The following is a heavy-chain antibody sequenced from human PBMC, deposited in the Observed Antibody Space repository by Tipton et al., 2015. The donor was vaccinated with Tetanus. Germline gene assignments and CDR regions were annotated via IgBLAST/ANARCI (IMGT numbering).Heavy chain of an antibody. V-gene: IGHV3-30*04. CDR2: ISSDGKKE. J-gene: IGHJ4*02. CDR1: GVTFRRDM. D-gene: IGHD3-22*01. CDR3: ARNDYSDSRRSFDY. Sequence: SLRLSCEADGVTFRRDMMHWVRQAPGKGLEWVAEISSDGKKESYSDSVKGRFIISRDNSEHTMFLQLNSLRPEDTAVYYCARNDYSDSRRSFDYWGQGTLVTVSS.